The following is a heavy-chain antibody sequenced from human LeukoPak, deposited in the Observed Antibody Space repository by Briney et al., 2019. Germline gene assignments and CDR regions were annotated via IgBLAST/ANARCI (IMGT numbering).Heavy chain of an antibody. CDR2: IYSGGST. J-gene: IGHJ4*02. CDR3: AGATYYYDSSGYNPFDY. V-gene: IGHV3-53*01. D-gene: IGHD3-22*01. Sequence: GGSLRLSCAASGFTVSSNYMSWVRQAPGKGLEWVSVIYSGGSTYYADSVKGRFTISRDNSKNTLYLQMNSLRAEDTAVYYCAGATYYYDSSGYNPFDYWGQGTLVTVSS. CDR1: GFTVSSNY.